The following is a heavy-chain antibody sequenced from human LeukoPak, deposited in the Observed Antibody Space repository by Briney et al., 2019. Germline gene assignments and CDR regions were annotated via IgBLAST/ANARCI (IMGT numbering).Heavy chain of an antibody. J-gene: IGHJ4*02. CDR1: GFTFSNFA. V-gene: IGHV3-23*01. Sequence: GGSLRLSCAASGFTFSNFAMSWVRQAPGKGLEWVSSIAESGDDTDNADSVKGRFTISRDKSKNTLYLQMNNLRAEDTAVYYCARDYPGDSFLWDDYFDYWGQGTLVTVSS. CDR2: IAESGDDT. CDR3: ARDYPGDSFLWDDYFDY. D-gene: IGHD1-1*01.